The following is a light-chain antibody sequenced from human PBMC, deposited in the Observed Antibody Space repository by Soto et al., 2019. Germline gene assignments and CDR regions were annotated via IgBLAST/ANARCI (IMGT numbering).Light chain of an antibody. Sequence: ETVMTQSPVTPSVSPGCTATLSFRGSQRVSSHLAWYQQKPGQAPRLLIYAACTRATGIPVRFSGSGSETEFTLTIRSLQSEDFVLYYCHKYNNWPSTFGQGNKVDI. J-gene: IGKJ1*01. CDR3: HKYNNWPST. CDR2: AAC. CDR1: QRVSSH. V-gene: IGKV3-15*01.